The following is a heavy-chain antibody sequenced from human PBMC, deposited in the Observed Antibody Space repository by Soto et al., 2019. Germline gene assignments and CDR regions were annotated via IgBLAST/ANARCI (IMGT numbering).Heavy chain of an antibody. J-gene: IGHJ3*02. CDR1: GSAFRSNG. Sequence: QVQLVESGGGVARPGTSWRISCAASGSAFRSNGIHWVRQPPGKGLEWGAVISYDGTTKYYAESVKGRFTVSRDNSKNTLYLQMNSLRPDDTAVYYCAKDTSRYPGITATAFDSWGQGTMVTVSS. D-gene: IGHD6-25*01. V-gene: IGHV3-30*18. CDR3: AKDTSRYPGITATAFDS. CDR2: ISYDGTTK.